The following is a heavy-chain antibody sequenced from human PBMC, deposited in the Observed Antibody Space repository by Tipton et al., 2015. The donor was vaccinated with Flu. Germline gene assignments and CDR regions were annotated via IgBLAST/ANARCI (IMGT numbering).Heavy chain of an antibody. CDR2: VYPSGST. J-gene: IGHJ4*02. CDR3: ARAPYSDYDTSGSSFDY. Sequence: TLSLTCTVSGGSISSGSYYWTWIRQPAGKGLEWIGRVYPSGSTNYNPSLKSRVTISVDTSKNQFSLTLTSVTAADTAVYYCARAPYSDYDTSGSSFDYWGQGTLVTVSS. CDR1: GGSISSGSYY. V-gene: IGHV4-61*02. D-gene: IGHD3-22*01.